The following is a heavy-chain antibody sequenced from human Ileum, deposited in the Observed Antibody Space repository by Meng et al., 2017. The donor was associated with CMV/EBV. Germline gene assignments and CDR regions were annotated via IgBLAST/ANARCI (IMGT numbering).Heavy chain of an antibody. V-gene: IGHV3-48*03. CDR2: ISSSGDRT. D-gene: IGHD6-19*01. CDR3: TNSVGQWLSYFAP. CDR1: GFNFSKIE. J-gene: IGHJ5*02. Sequence: GESLKISCAASGFNFSKIEMNWVRQAPRKGLEWLSYISSSGDRTYYAESVKGRFTVSRDNAKNSLYLQMNSLRAEDTAVYYCTNSVGQWLSYFAPWGQGTLVTVSS.